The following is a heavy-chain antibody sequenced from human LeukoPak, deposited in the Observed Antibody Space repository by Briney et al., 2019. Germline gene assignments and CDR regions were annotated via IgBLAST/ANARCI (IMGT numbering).Heavy chain of an antibody. CDR1: GFTFDGYA. Sequence: PGRSLRLSCAASGFTFDGYAMHWVRQAPGKGLEWVSGISWNSGSIGYADSVKGRFTISRDNAKNSLYLQMNSLRAEDTALYYCAKDIDGYNAFDYWGQGTLVTVSS. CDR2: ISWNSGSI. CDR3: AKDIDGYNAFDY. D-gene: IGHD5-24*01. V-gene: IGHV3-9*01. J-gene: IGHJ4*02.